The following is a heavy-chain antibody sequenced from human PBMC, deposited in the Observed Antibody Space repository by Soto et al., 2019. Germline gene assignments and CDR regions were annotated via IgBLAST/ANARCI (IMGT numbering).Heavy chain of an antibody. CDR2: NYYSGIT. D-gene: IGHD6-6*01. J-gene: IGHJ6*02. V-gene: IGHV4-31*03. Sequence: QVQLQESGPGLVKPSQTLSLTCTVSGGSISSGGYYWTWIRQHPGKGLEWIGYNYYSGITYYNPSFKSRVTSSLDTSKNQFSLKLSSVTAADTAVYYCARGSSIAGLYYGMDVWGQGTTVTVSS. CDR1: GGSISSGGYY. CDR3: ARGSSIAGLYYGMDV.